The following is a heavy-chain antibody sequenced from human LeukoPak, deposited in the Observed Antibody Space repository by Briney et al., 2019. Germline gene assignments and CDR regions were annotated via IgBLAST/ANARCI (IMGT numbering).Heavy chain of an antibody. D-gene: IGHD3-9*01. J-gene: IGHJ4*02. CDR1: GFIFSDQN. CDR2: ISRTSNYI. Sequence: GGSLRLSCAASGFIFSDQNMNWVRQAPGKGLEWVSSISRTSNYIYYADSVKGRFTISRDNANNSLYLQMSSLRAEDTAVYYCARDCLRYFDWLRGMPTSHWGQGTLVTVSS. CDR3: ARDCLRYFDWLRGMPTSH. V-gene: IGHV3-21*01.